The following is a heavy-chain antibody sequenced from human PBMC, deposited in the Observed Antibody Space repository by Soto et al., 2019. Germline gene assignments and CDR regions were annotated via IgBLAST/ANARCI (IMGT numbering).Heavy chain of an antibody. V-gene: IGHV3-20*04. CDR1: GFTFDDYA. CDR2: INWNGGTS. D-gene: IGHD1-26*01. Sequence: EVQLVESGGRVVRPGGSLRLSCVASGFTFDDYAMSWVRQAPGKGLEWVSVINWNGGTSGYADSVKGRFTISRDNAKNSLYLQMNTVRAEDTALYYCARDKLYGSNRWFDSWGQGTLVIVSS. CDR3: ARDKLYGSNRWFDS. J-gene: IGHJ5*01.